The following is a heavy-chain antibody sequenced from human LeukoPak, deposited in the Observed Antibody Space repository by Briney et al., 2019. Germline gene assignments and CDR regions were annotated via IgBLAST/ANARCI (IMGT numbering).Heavy chain of an antibody. J-gene: IGHJ4*02. D-gene: IGHD3-10*01. CDR3: ARGRGGSMVRGVYFDY. CDR2: ISSSSSYI. V-gene: IGHV3-21*01. Sequence: GGSLRLPCAASGFTFSSYSMNWVRQAPGKGLEWVSSISSSSSYIYYADSVKGRFTISRDNAKNSLYLQMNSLRAEDTAVYYCARGRGGSMVRGVYFDYWGQGTLVTVSS. CDR1: GFTFSSYS.